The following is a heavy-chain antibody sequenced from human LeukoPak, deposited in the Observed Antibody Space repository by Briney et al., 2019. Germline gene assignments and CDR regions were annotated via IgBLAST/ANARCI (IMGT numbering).Heavy chain of an antibody. CDR3: AREDSSGYYGAFDI. J-gene: IGHJ3*02. D-gene: IGHD3-22*01. V-gene: IGHV3-23*01. CDR1: GFTFSNYA. Sequence: GGSLRLSCAASGFTFSNYAMSWVRQAPGKGLEWVSALSGSGGSTYYADSVKGRFTISRDNSKNTLYLQMNSLRAEDTAVYYCAREDSSGYYGAFDIWGQGTMVTVSS. CDR2: LSGSGGST.